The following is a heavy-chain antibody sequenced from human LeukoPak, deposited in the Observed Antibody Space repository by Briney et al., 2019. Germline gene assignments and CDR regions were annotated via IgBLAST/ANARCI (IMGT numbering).Heavy chain of an antibody. CDR3: ARGNREDVYWAVPAVEFDY. CDR1: GFTLGSYG. V-gene: IGHV3-33*05. Sequence: GGSLRLSCAASGFTLGSYGMQWARQAPGKGLEWVAFISYDGSNESFGDSVMGRFTISRDNSNNTLYLQMKSLRAEDTGVYYCARGNREDVYWAVPAVEFDYWGQGTLVTVPS. D-gene: IGHD2-2*01. CDR2: ISYDGSNE. J-gene: IGHJ4*02.